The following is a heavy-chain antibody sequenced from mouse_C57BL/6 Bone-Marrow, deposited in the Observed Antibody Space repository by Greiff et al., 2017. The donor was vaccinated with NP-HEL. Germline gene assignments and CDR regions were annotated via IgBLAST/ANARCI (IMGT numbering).Heavy chain of an antibody. J-gene: IGHJ2*01. CDR3: ARSRQLFDY. D-gene: IGHD3-2*01. Sequence: QVQLQQPGAELVMPGASVKLSCKASGYTFTSYWMHWVKQRPGQGLEWIGEIDPSDSYTNYNQKFKGKSTLTVDKSSSTAYMQLSSLTSEDSAVYYCARSRQLFDYWGQGTTLTVSS. CDR2: IDPSDSYT. V-gene: IGHV1-69*01. CDR1: GYTFTSYW.